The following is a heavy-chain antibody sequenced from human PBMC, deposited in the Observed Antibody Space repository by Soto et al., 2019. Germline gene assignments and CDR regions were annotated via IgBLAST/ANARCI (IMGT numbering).Heavy chain of an antibody. J-gene: IGHJ4*02. D-gene: IGHD5-12*01. V-gene: IGHV3-64D*08. CDR1: GFTFSSYA. CDR2: ISSNGGST. CDR3: VKDEEHVDIVATTVLDY. Sequence: GGSLRLSCSASGFTFSSYAMHWVRQAPGKGLEYVSAISSNGGSTYYADSVKGRFTISRDNSKNTLYLQMSSLRAEDTAVYYCVKDEEHVDIVATTVLDYWGQGTLVTVSS.